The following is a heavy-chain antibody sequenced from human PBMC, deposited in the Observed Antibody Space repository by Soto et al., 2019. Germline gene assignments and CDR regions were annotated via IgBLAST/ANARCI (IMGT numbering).Heavy chain of an antibody. V-gene: IGHV3-23*01. J-gene: IGHJ2*01. D-gene: IGHD6-13*01. CDR3: AKDLRGPEADTWYFDL. CDR2: ITATGDRA. CDR1: GLTFRNYA. Sequence: EVHLLESGGGLVQPGGSLRLSCAASGLTFRNYAMGWVRQAPGKGLEWVSAITATGDRAQYIDSVRGRFTISRDNSQNTLYMQMNSLRAEDTAVYYCAKDLRGPEADTWYFDLWGRGSLVTVSS.